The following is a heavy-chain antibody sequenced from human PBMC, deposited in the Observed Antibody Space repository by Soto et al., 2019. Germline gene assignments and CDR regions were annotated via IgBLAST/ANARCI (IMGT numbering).Heavy chain of an antibody. CDR1: GGSMSSSNW. D-gene: IGHD1-26*01. Sequence: QVQLQESGPGLVKPSGTLSLTCTVSGGSMSSSNWWNWVRHSPGKGLEWIGEAHHSGRTNYNPSLKSRVTISVDKSKNHFSLKLSSVTAADTAVYYCARSEATGLDYWGQGTLVTVSS. CDR2: AHHSGRT. CDR3: ARSEATGLDY. J-gene: IGHJ4*02. V-gene: IGHV4-4*02.